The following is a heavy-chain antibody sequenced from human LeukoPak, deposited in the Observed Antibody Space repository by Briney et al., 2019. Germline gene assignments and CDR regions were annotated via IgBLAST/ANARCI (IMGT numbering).Heavy chain of an antibody. Sequence: ASVRVSCKASGYTFSSYGINWVRQAPGQGLEWMGWISPLSGNTDYAQNFQGRVTMTAYTSSSTAYMELRSLRSDDTAIYYCARDYLAAPAYWGQGTLVTVSS. J-gene: IGHJ4*02. D-gene: IGHD6-6*01. CDR3: ARDYLAAPAY. CDR2: ISPLSGNT. CDR1: GYTFSSYG. V-gene: IGHV1-18*01.